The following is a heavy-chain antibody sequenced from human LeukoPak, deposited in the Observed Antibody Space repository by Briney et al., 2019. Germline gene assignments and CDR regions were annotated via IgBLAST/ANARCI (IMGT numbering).Heavy chain of an antibody. D-gene: IGHD6-19*01. J-gene: IGHJ6*03. CDR1: GGSFSGYY. Sequence: TSETLSLTCAVYGGSFSGYYWSWIRQPPGKGLEWIGEINHSGSTYYNPSLKSRVTISVDTSKNQFSLKLSSVTAADTAMYYCARDETYSSDWQSNHYYYYMDVWGKGTTVTVSS. CDR2: INHSGST. CDR3: ARDETYSSDWQSNHYYYYMDV. V-gene: IGHV4-34*01.